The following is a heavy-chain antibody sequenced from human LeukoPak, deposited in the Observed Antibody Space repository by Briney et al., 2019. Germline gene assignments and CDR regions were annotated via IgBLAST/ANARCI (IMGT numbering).Heavy chain of an antibody. CDR1: GFPFNTCD. CDR2: ISRTGGTI. J-gene: IGHJ4*02. V-gene: IGHV3-48*03. CDR3: ATGGYNYVY. D-gene: IGHD5-18*01. Sequence: GGSLRLSCAASGFPFNTCDMNWVRQAPGKGLEWVSYISRTGGTIYYADSVKGRFTISRDNTKNSLFPQMHSLRAEDTALYYCATGGYNYVYWGRGTLVTVSS.